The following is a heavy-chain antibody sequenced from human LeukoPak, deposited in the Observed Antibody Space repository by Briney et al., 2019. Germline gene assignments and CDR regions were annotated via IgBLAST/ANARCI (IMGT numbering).Heavy chain of an antibody. CDR3: ARDHVICFDY. Sequence: PSETLSLTCAVYGGSFSGYYWTWIRQTPEKGLEWIGEMNPSGSTNYNPSLKSRVTISVDTSKNQFSLELSSVTAADTAVYYCARDHVICFDYWGQGTLVTVSS. V-gene: IGHV4-34*01. CDR2: MNPSGST. CDR1: GGSFSGYY. J-gene: IGHJ4*02. D-gene: IGHD1-14*01.